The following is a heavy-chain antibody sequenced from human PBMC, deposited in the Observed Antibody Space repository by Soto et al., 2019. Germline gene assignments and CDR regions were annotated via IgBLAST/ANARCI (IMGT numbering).Heavy chain of an antibody. J-gene: IGHJ5*02. Sequence: GGSLRLSCAASGFTFSSYGMHWVRQAPGKGLEWVAVISYDGSNKYYADSVKGRFTISRDNSKNTLYLQMNGLRAEDTAVYYCAKSATEDFDWLSTSSWFDPWGQGTLVTVSS. CDR2: ISYDGSNK. CDR3: AKSATEDFDWLSTSSWFDP. CDR1: GFTFSSYG. V-gene: IGHV3-30*18. D-gene: IGHD3-9*01.